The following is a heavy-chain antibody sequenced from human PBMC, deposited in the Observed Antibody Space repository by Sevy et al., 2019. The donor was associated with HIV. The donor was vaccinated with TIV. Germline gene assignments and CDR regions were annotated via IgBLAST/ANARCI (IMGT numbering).Heavy chain of an antibody. CDR3: ARDGRGISAFDI. Sequence: GGSLRLSCVASEFIFSSHAVSWVRQAPGKGLEWVSAISGDGENTHYADSVRGRFTIYRDNFKNTLYLQMNSLRAEDTALYYCARDGRGISAFDIWGPGTMVTVSS. V-gene: IGHV3-23*01. CDR2: ISGDGENT. D-gene: IGHD3-3*02. CDR1: EFIFSSHA. J-gene: IGHJ3*02.